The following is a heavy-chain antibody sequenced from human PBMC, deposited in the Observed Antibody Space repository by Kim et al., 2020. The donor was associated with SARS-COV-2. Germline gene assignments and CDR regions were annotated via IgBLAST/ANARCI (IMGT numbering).Heavy chain of an antibody. V-gene: IGHV3-30*07. J-gene: IGHJ5*02. CDR3: ARDAVVGATNRFGP. D-gene: IGHD1-26*01. Sequence: ADSVKSRFTSSRDNSKNTLYLQMNSLRAEDTAVYYCARDAVVGATNRFGPWGQGTLVTVSS.